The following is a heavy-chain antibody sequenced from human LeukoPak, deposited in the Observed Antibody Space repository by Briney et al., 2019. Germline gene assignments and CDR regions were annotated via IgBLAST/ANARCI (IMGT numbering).Heavy chain of an antibody. V-gene: IGHV3-72*01. D-gene: IGHD6-6*01. J-gene: IGHJ6*02. Sequence: GGSLRLSCAASGFTFSDHYMDWVRQAPGKGLEWVGRSRNKARSYTTAYAASVKGRFTISRDDSKHSLCLQMNSLKTEDTAVYYCAVSIDYHYGMDVWGQGTTVTVSS. CDR3: AVSIDYHYGMDV. CDR2: SRNKARSYTT. CDR1: GFTFSDHY.